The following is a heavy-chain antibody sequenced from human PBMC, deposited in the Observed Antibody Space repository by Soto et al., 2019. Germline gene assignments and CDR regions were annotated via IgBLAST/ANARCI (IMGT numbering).Heavy chain of an antibody. CDR3: ARAGREYCSGGSCYSGLHGMDV. CDR2: IYHSGST. J-gene: IGHJ6*02. CDR1: GGSISSSNW. Sequence: QVQLQESGPGLVKPSGTLSLTCAVSGGSISSSNWWSWVRQPPGKGLEWIGEIYHSGSTNYNPSLKSRVTISVDKSKNQFSLKLSSVTAADTAVYYCARAGREYCSGGSCYSGLHGMDVWGQGTTVTVSS. D-gene: IGHD2-15*01. V-gene: IGHV4-4*02.